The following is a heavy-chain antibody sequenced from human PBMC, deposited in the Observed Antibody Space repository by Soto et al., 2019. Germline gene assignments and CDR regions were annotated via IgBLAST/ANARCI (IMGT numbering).Heavy chain of an antibody. CDR1: GGSISSGGYY. CDR2: IYYSGST. V-gene: IGHV4-31*03. CDR3: ARVPGFDYGSISYYYSMDV. Sequence: QVQLQESGPGLVKPSQTLSLTCTVSGGSISSGGYYWSWIRQHPGKGLEWIGYIYYSGSTYYNPYLKSRGTISVDTSKNQFSLKLSSVTAADTAVYYCARVPGFDYGSISYYYSMDVWGKGTTVTVSS. D-gene: IGHD4-17*01. J-gene: IGHJ6*03.